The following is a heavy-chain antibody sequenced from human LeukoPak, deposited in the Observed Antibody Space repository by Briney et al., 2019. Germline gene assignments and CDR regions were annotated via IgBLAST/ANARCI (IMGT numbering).Heavy chain of an antibody. V-gene: IGHV4-4*02. D-gene: IGHD6-13*01. CDR2: VNLQGST. CDR3: ARDLGIAAAGPSYYGMDV. Sequence: PSGTLSLTCGVSGGSITSTNYWTWVRQPPGKGLEWIGEVNLQGSTNYNPSLMGRVAISVDMSENHISLQLTSVTAADTAVYYCARDLGIAAAGPSYYGMDVWGQGTTVTVSS. J-gene: IGHJ6*02. CDR1: GGSITSTNY.